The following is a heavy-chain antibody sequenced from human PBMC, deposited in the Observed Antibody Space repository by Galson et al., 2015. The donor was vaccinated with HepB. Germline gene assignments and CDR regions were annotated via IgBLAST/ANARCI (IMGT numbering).Heavy chain of an antibody. D-gene: IGHD4-17*01. J-gene: IGHJ4*02. V-gene: IGHV3-7*01. CDR1: GFTFSRYW. CDR3: AKDLDYGDYYFDY. Sequence: SLRLSCAASGFTFSRYWMSWVRQAPGKGLEWVANIKQDGSEKYYVDSVKGRFTISRDNAKNSLYLQMNSLRAEDTAVYYCAKDLDYGDYYFDYWGQGTLVTVSS. CDR2: IKQDGSEK.